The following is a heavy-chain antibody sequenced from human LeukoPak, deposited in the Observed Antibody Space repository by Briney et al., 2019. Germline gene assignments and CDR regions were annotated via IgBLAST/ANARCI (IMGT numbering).Heavy chain of an antibody. CDR3: ARCGYSYGHFDY. CDR1: GYSFTDYF. V-gene: IGHV1-2*02. D-gene: IGHD5-18*01. CDR2: INLNSGGT. Sequence: GASVKVSCKASGYSFTDYFIHWVRQAPGQGLEWMGWINLNSGGTNYAQKFQARVTMTSDTSISTVYTALSSLRSDDSAVYYCARCGYSYGHFDYWGQGTSVTVSS. J-gene: IGHJ4*02.